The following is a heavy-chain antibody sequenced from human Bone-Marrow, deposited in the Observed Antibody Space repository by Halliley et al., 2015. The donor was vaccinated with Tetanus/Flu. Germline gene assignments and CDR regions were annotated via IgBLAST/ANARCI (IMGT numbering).Heavy chain of an antibody. CDR2: VYHTGRT. V-gene: IGHV4-59*01. D-gene: IGHD1-26*01. J-gene: IGHJ4*02. CDR3: ARDDTVGTLDF. Sequence: LEWIGYVYHTGRTDYTPSLKSRVTISLDPSKRQFSLKLNSVTAADTAVYYCARDDTVGTLDFWGQGTLVTVSS.